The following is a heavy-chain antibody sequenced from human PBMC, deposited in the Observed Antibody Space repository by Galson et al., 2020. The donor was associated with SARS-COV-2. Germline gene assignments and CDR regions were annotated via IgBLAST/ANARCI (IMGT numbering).Heavy chain of an antibody. CDR2: ISWDGGST. CDR1: GFTFDDYT. V-gene: IGHV3-43*01. J-gene: IGHJ4*02. D-gene: IGHD1-26*01. Sequence: GGSLRLSCAASGFTFDDYTMHWVRQAPGKGLEWVSLISWDGGSTYYADSVKGRFTISRDNSKNSLYLQMNSLRTEDTALYYCAKDNGGGASGSYSFDYWGQGTLVTVSS. CDR3: AKDNGGGASGSYSFDY.